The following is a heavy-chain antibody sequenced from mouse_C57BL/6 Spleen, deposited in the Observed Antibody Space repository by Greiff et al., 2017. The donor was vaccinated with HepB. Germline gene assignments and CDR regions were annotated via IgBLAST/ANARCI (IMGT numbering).Heavy chain of an antibody. J-gene: IGHJ2*01. CDR2: IYPGDGDT. Sequence: QVQLQQSGPELVKPGASVKISCKASGYAFSSSWMNWVKQRPGKGLEWIGRIYPGDGDTNYNGKFKGKATLTADKSSSTAYMQLSSLTSEDSAVYFCARSGIYDGYPYYVDYWGQGTTLTVSS. D-gene: IGHD2-3*01. CDR1: GYAFSSSW. V-gene: IGHV1-82*01. CDR3: ARSGIYDGYPYYVDY.